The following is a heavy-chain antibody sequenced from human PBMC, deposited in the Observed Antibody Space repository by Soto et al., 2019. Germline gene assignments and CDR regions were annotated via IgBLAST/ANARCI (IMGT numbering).Heavy chain of an antibody. J-gene: IGHJ4*02. CDR3: ARGWSVGAPFRGRNYCSSTSCVNDY. V-gene: IGHV1-8*01. Sequence: ASVKVSCKASGYTFTSYDINWVRQATGQGLEWMGWMNPNSGNTGYAQKFQGRVTMTRNTSISTAYMELSSLRSEDTAVYYCARGWSVGAPFRGRNYCSSTSCVNDYWGQGTLVTVSS. CDR1: GYTFTSYD. CDR2: MNPNSGNT. D-gene: IGHD2-2*01.